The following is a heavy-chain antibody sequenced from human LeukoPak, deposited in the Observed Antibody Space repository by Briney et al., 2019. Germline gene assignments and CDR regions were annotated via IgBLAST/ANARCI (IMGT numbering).Heavy chain of an antibody. D-gene: IGHD5-12*01. Sequence: SQTLSLTCTVSGGSISSGSYYWSWIRQPAGKGLEWIGRIYTSGSTNYNPSPKSRVTISVDTSKNQFSLKLSSVTAADTAVYYCASGYSGYDDAFDIWGQGTMVTVS. CDR3: ASGYSGYDDAFDI. J-gene: IGHJ3*02. CDR1: GGSISSGSYY. V-gene: IGHV4-61*02. CDR2: IYTSGST.